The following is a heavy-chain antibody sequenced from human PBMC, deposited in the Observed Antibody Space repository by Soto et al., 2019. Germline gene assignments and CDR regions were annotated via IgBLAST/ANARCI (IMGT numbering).Heavy chain of an antibody. D-gene: IGHD3-3*01. V-gene: IGHV1-58*01. CDR3: AAAPLYYDFWSGYLPWFDP. CDR1: GFTFTSSA. Sequence: SVKVSCKASGFTFTSSAVQWVRQARGQRLEWIGWIVVGSGNTNYAQRFQERVTITRDMSTSTAYMELSSLRSEDTAVYYCAAAPLYYDFWSGYLPWFDPWGQGTLVTVSS. CDR2: IVVGSGNT. J-gene: IGHJ5*02.